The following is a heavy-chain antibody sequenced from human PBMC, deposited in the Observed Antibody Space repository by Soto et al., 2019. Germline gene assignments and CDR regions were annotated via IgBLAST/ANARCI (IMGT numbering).Heavy chain of an antibody. D-gene: IGHD2-15*01. J-gene: IGHJ6*02. CDR1: GGTFSTYA. Sequence: QVQLVQSGAEVKKPASSVKVSCKSSGGTFSTYAISWVRQAPGQGLEWMGGIIPIFGTANYAQKFQGRVTITGDEPTTTAYMELISLRSEDTAVYYCARDEMVVATGSRTWHYYYGMDVWGQGTTVTVSS. CDR3: ARDEMVVATGSRTWHYYYGMDV. CDR2: IIPIFGTA. V-gene: IGHV1-69*12.